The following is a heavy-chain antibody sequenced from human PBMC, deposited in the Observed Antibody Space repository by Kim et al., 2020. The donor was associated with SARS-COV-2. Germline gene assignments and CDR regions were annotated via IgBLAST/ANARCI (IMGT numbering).Heavy chain of an antibody. J-gene: IGHJ4*02. CDR1: GGTFSGYY. CDR2: INHRGST. CDR3: ARVGATREDY. D-gene: IGHD5-12*01. V-gene: IGHV4-34*01. Sequence: SETLSLTCAVYGGTFSGYYWSWIRQPPGKGLEWIGEINHRGSTNYNPSLKGRVTISVDTSKNQFSLKLSSVTAADTAVYYCARVGATREDYWGQGTLVTVSS.